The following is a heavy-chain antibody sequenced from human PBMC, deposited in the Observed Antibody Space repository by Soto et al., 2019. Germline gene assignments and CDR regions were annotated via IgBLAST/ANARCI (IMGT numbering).Heavy chain of an antibody. CDR1: GYTFTGYY. D-gene: IGHD2-2*01. CDR3: ARDEVVPPPYYYYVMDV. Sequence: ASVKVSCKASGYTFTGYYMHWVRQAPGQGLEWMGWINPNSGGTNYAQKFQGRVTMTRDTSISTAYMELSRLRSDDTAVYYCARDEVVPPPYYYYVMDVSRQGTTLTVSS. J-gene: IGHJ6*02. CDR2: INPNSGGT. V-gene: IGHV1-2*02.